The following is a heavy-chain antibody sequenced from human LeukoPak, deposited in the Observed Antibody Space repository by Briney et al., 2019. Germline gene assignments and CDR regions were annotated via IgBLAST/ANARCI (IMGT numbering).Heavy chain of an antibody. J-gene: IGHJ4*02. V-gene: IGHV3-74*01. CDR2: INNDGSNT. CDR3: ARDGYSYFDF. CDR1: GFTFSSYW. Sequence: GGSLRLSCAASGFTFSSYWMHWVRQAPGKGLVWVSRINNDGSNTSYADSVKGRFTISRDNAKNTLSLQMNSLRAEDTALYYCARDGYSYFDFWGLGTLVTVSS. D-gene: IGHD5-24*01.